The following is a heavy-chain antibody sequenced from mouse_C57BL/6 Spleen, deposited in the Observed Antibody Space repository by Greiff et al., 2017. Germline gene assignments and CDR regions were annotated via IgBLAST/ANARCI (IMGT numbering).Heavy chain of an antibody. CDR1: GFTFSDYY. V-gene: IGHV5-12*01. D-gene: IGHD1-1*01. J-gene: IGHJ4*01. CDR3: ARHYYGSYYAMDY. CDR2: ISNGGGST. Sequence: EVQLVESGGGLVQPGGSLKLSCAASGFTFSDYYMYWVRQTPEKRLEGVAYISNGGGSTYYPDTVKGRFTISRDNAKNTLYLQMSRLKSEDTAMYYCARHYYGSYYAMDYWGQGTSVTVSS.